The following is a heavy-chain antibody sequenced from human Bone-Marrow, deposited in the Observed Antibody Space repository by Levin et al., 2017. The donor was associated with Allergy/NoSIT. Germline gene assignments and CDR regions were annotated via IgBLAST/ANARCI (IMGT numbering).Heavy chain of an antibody. CDR3: ARRNSYYYGLDV. CDR1: GGSISSGPYS. J-gene: IGHJ6*02. V-gene: IGHV4-30-2*01. CDR2: IYHSGTT. D-gene: IGHD1-14*01. Sequence: PSQTLSLTCAVSGGSISSGPYSWTWIRQPPGKGLEWIGYIYHSGTTSYNPSLKSRLTISLDRSRNEFSLNLISVTAADTAVYYCARRNSYYYGLDVWGQGTTVIVSS.